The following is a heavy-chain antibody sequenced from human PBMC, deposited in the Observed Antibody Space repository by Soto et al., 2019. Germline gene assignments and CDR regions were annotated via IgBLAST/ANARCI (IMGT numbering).Heavy chain of an antibody. J-gene: IGHJ1*01. CDR1: GFSLRTSGVG. V-gene: IGHV2-5*02. Sequence: QITLKESGPTLVKPSQTLTLTCTFSGFSLRTSGVGVGWIRQPPGKALEWLALIYWDDDKRYSPSLKSRLTITKDTSKNQVVLTLTNVDPVDTATYYCARMRVTMIVGAGHFHHWGQGTLVTVSS. D-gene: IGHD3-22*01. CDR3: ARMRVTMIVGAGHFHH. CDR2: IYWDDDK.